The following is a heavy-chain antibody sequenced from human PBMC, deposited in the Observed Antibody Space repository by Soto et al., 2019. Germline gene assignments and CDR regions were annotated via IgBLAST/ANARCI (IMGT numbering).Heavy chain of an antibody. Sequence: SETLSLTCAVYGGSFSGFYWSWIRQPPGKGLEWIGEINHSGGTNYNPSLKSRVTISVDTSKNQFSLKLSSVTAADTAVYYCARALYEIDAFDIWGQGTMVTVSS. CDR2: INHSGGT. J-gene: IGHJ3*02. CDR1: GGSFSGFY. D-gene: IGHD3-3*01. V-gene: IGHV4-34*01. CDR3: ARALYEIDAFDI.